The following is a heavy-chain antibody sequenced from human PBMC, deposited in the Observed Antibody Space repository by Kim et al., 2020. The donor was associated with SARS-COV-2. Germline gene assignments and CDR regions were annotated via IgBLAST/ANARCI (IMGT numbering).Heavy chain of an antibody. Sequence: ASVKVSCKASGGTFSSYAISWVRQAPGQGLEWMGGIIPIFGTANYAQKFQGRVTITADESTSTAYMELSSLRSEDTAVYYCARDFEYYDFWSAPGYYYGMDVWGQGTTVTVSS. CDR1: GGTFSSYA. CDR3: ARDFEYYDFWSAPGYYYGMDV. CDR2: IIPIFGTA. J-gene: IGHJ6*02. V-gene: IGHV1-69*13. D-gene: IGHD3-3*01.